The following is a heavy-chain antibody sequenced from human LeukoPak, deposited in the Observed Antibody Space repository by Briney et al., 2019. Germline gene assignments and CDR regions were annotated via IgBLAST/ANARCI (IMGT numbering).Heavy chain of an antibody. V-gene: IGHV3-23*01. CDR1: GFTFSDYA. CDR3: AKEAAYSNFRWFDS. J-gene: IGHJ5*01. CDR2: INDNGDKT. Sequence: GGSLRLSCAVSGFTFSDYAISWVRQAPGKGLEWVSAINDNGDKTYYRDSVKGRFTISRDNSMNTLYLQMNSLRPEDTAVYHCAKEAAYSNFRWFDSWGQGTLVTVST. D-gene: IGHD4-11*01.